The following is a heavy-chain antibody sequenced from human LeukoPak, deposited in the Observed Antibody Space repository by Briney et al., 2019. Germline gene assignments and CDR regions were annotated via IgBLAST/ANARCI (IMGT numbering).Heavy chain of an antibody. CDR1: GYTFTGYY. V-gene: IGHV1-8*03. CDR3: ARGGALDALDY. Sequence: GASVKVSCKASGYTFTGYYMHWVRQAPGQGLEWMGWMNPNSGNTGYAQKFQGRVTITRNTSISTAYMELSSLRSEDTAVYYCARGGALDALDYWGQGTLVTVSS. D-gene: IGHD1-1*01. J-gene: IGHJ4*02. CDR2: MNPNSGNT.